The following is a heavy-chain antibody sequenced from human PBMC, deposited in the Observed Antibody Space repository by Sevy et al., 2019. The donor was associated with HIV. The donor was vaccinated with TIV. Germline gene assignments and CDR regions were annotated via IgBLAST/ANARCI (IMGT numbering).Heavy chain of an antibody. J-gene: IGHJ6*02. Sequence: GGSLRLSCAASGFTFSDHYMDWVRQAPGKGLEWVGRTRNKANSYTTEYAASVKGRFTISRDDSKNSLYLQMNSLKTEDTAVYYCARDRYYYDSSGYEHYYYGMDVWGQGTTVTVSS. CDR2: TRNKANSYTT. CDR3: ARDRYYYDSSGYEHYYYGMDV. D-gene: IGHD3-22*01. V-gene: IGHV3-72*01. CDR1: GFTFSDHY.